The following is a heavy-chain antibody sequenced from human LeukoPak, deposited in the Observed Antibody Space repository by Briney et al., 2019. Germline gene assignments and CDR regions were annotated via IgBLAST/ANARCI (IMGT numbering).Heavy chain of an antibody. J-gene: IGHJ3*02. V-gene: IGHV3-21*01. CDR3: ARDGVYDSSGPDAFDI. CDR2: ISSSSSYI. CDR1: GFTFSSYS. D-gene: IGHD3-22*01. Sequence: GGSLRLSCAAFGFTFSSYSMNWVRQAPGKGLEWVSSISSSSSYIYYADSVKGRFTISRDNAKNSLYLQMNSLRAEDTAVYYCARDGVYDSSGPDAFDIWGQGTMVTVSS.